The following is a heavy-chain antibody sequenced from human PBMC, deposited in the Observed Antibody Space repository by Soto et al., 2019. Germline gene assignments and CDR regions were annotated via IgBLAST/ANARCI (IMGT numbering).Heavy chain of an antibody. CDR3: ARQPTTGDTDLWFDP. Sequence: SETLSLTCNVSGGSISTSRSYWAWIRQPPGKGLEWLANIFYSGSTYYNPPLASRVTVSVDTSKNEFSLKLRSVTAADTAVYYCARQPTTGDTDLWFDPWGQGTLVPSPQ. V-gene: IGHV4-39*01. D-gene: IGHD2-21*01. J-gene: IGHJ5*02. CDR1: GGSISTSRSY. CDR2: IFYSGST.